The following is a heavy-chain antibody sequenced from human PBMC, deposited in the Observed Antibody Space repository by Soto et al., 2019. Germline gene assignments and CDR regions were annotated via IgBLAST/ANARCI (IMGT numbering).Heavy chain of an antibody. CDR1: GGSISSYY. D-gene: IGHD3-10*01. CDR2: IYYSGST. Sequence: QVQLQESGPGLVKPSETLSLTCTVSGGSISSYYWSWIRQPPGKGLEWIGYIYYSGSTNYNPSLKSRVTISVDTSKNQFSLKLSSVTAADTAVYYCARDRGVRGVMNWFDPWGQGTLVTVSS. CDR3: ARDRGVRGVMNWFDP. V-gene: IGHV4-59*01. J-gene: IGHJ5*02.